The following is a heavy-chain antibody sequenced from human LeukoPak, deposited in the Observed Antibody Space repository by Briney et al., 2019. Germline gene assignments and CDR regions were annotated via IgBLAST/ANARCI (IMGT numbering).Heavy chain of an antibody. CDR2: TYTSGST. V-gene: IGHV4-4*07. J-gene: IGHJ4*02. CDR3: ARTTLGYSYGLQDY. Sequence: SETLSLTCTVSGGSMSSYYWSWIRQPAGKGLEWIGRTYTSGSTNYNPSLKSRVTMSVDTSKNQFSLKLTSVTAADTAVYYCARTTLGYSYGLQDYWGQGTLVTVSS. CDR1: GGSMSSYY. D-gene: IGHD5-18*01.